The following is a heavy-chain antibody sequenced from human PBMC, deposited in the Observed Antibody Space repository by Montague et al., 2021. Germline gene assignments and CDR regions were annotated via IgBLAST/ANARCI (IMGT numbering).Heavy chain of an antibody. CDR3: ARNRGYFNLDS. Sequence: SLRLSCAAAGFTFSQDWMDWVRQAPGKGLEWVGNINPHANEDNYADSVKGRFTISRDNAKNSLYLEMNSLRAEDTAVYFCARNRGYFNLDSWGQGALVTVSS. V-gene: IGHV3-7*05. D-gene: IGHD6-25*01. CDR2: INPHANED. CDR1: GFTFSQDW. J-gene: IGHJ4*02.